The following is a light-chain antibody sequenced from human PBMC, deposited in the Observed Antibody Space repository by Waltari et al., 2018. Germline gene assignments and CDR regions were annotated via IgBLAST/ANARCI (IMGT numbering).Light chain of an antibody. CDR3: SSYAGSHYWV. J-gene: IGLJ3*02. V-gene: IGLV2-8*01. CDR2: ELS. Sequence: QSALTQPPAASGSPGQSVTISCTGTGSDVGKYDYVSWYQQHPGKAPKLMIYELSKRPSGVPDRFAGSKAGNTASRTVAWLQAEDEADYYCSSYAGSHYWVFGGGTKLTVL. CDR1: GSDVGKYDY.